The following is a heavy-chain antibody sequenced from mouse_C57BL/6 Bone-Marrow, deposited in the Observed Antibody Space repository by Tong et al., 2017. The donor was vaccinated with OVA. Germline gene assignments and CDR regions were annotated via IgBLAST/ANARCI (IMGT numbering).Heavy chain of an antibody. D-gene: IGHD1-1*01. CDR2: IWSDGST. CDR1: GFSLTSYG. V-gene: IGHV2-6*03. J-gene: IGHJ3*01. Sequence: VQLQESGPGLVAPSQSLSITCTVSGFSLTSYGVHWVRQPPGKGLEWLVVIWSDGSTTYNSALKSRLSISKDNSKSQVFLKMNSLQTDDTAMYYCARPSIYYYGSSPFAYWGQGTLVTVSA. CDR3: ARPSIYYYGSSPFAY.